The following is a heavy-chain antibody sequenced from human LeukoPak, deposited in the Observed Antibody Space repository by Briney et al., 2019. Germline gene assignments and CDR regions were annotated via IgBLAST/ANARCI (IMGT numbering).Heavy chain of an antibody. CDR2: IKQDGTEK. Sequence: GGSLRLSCAASGFTFSTYWMTWVRQAPGMGLEWVANIKQDGTEKYYLDSVKGRFTISRDNAKNSLYLQMNSLRAEDTAVYYCARESNKQQALDYWGQGTLVTVSS. J-gene: IGHJ4*02. V-gene: IGHV3-7*01. CDR1: GFTFSTYW. D-gene: IGHD6-13*01. CDR3: ARESNKQQALDY.